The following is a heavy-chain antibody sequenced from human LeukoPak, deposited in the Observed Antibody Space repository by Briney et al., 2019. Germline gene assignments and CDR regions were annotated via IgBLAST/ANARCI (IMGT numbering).Heavy chain of an antibody. V-gene: IGHV4-59*01. CDR2: IYYSGST. CDR1: GGSISSYS. D-gene: IGHD2-15*01. J-gene: IGHJ4*02. CDR3: ATHPPKVCTGGSCTDY. Sequence: PSETLSLTCTVSGGSISSYSWSWIRQPPGKGLEWIGYIYYSGSTNYDPSLKSRGTISVDMSKNQFSLKLSSVTAADTAVYYCATHPPKVCTGGSCTDYWGQGTLVTVSS.